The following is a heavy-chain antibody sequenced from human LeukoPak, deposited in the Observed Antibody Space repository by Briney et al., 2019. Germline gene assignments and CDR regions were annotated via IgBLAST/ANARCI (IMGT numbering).Heavy chain of an antibody. J-gene: IGHJ6*01. Sequence: PSETLSLTCSVSGGSISTYYWSWIRQPAGKGLEWIGRVYRSGDTNYNPSLKSRLTMSVDTSKNQISLRLRSVTAADTAVYYCARDDFEYSVHYGMDVWAQETTVTVSS. CDR1: GGSISTYY. V-gene: IGHV4-4*07. CDR3: ARDDFEYSVHYGMDV. CDR2: VYRSGDT. D-gene: IGHD3-9*01.